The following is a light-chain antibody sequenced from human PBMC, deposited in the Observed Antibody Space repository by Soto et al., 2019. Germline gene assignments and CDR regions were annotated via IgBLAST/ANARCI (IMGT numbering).Light chain of an antibody. CDR1: QSVSSRF. Sequence: EIVLTQSPGTLSLSPGERATLSCRASQSVSSRFLAWYQQKPGQAPRLLIYGASTRATGIPARFSGSGSGTEFTLTISSLQSEDFAVYYCQQYNNWPPLTFGQGTKVDIK. J-gene: IGKJ4*01. CDR2: GAS. CDR3: QQYNNWPPLT. V-gene: IGKV3-15*01.